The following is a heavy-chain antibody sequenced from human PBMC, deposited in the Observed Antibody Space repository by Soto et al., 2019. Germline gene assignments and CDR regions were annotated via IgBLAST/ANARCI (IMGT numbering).Heavy chain of an antibody. CDR1: GGSISSYY. Sequence: SETLSLTCTVSGGSISSYYWSWIRQPPGKGLEWIGYIYYSGSTNYNPSLKSRFTISVDTSKNQFSLKLSSVTAADTAVYYCARHDYYYYYMDVWGKGTTVTVSS. CDR2: IYYSGST. V-gene: IGHV4-59*08. CDR3: ARHDYYYYYMDV. J-gene: IGHJ6*03.